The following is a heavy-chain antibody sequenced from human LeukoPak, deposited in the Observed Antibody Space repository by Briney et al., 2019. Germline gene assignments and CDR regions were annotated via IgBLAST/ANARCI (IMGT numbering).Heavy chain of an antibody. CDR2: ISSSSSYI. J-gene: IGHJ5*02. V-gene: IGHV3-21*01. Sequence: GGSLRLSCAASGFTFSSYSMDWVRQAPGKGLEWVSSISSSSSYIYYADSVKGRFTISRDNAKNSLYLQMNSLRAEDTAVYYCARGPVTTVTTPWFDPWGQGTLVTVSS. CDR3: ARGPVTTVTTPWFDP. D-gene: IGHD4-17*01. CDR1: GFTFSSYS.